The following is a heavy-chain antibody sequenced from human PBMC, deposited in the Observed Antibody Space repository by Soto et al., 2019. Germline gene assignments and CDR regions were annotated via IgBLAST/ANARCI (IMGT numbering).Heavy chain of an antibody. CDR1: GGSIISGLYY. V-gene: IGHV4-31*03. CDR3: ARVMWFGALYNWFDP. J-gene: IGHJ5*02. CDR2: IYYSGTT. Sequence: QVQLQESGPGLVKPSQTLSLTCTVSGGSIISGLYYWSWIRQHPGKGLEWIGYIYYSGTTYYNPSLKSRVTISLDTSKNQFYLKLSSVTAADTAVYYCARVMWFGALYNWFDPWGQGTLVTVSS. D-gene: IGHD3-10*01.